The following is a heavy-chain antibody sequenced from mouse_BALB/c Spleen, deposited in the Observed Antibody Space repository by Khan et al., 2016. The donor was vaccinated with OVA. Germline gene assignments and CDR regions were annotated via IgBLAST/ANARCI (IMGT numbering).Heavy chain of an antibody. CDR2: MWSDGST. V-gene: IGHV2-6-1*01. CDR1: GFSLTNYG. D-gene: IGHD2-10*01. J-gene: IGHJ4*01. CDR3: ARQPYYHYNVMDY. Sequence: QMQLEESGPGLVAPSQSLSITCTISGFSLTNYGIPWVRQPPGKGLEWLVLMWSDGSTTYNSALKSRMTISKDNSKSQVFLKMNSLQTDDTAIYFCARQPYYHYNVMDYWGQGTSVTVSS.